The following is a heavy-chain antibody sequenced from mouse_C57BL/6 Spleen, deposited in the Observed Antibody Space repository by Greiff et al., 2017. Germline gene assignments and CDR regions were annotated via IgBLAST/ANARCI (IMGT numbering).Heavy chain of an antibody. D-gene: IGHD2-4*01. V-gene: IGHV6-6*01. Sequence: EVKVVESGGGLVQPGGSMKLSCAASGFTFSDAWMDWVRQSPEKGLEWVAEIRNKANNHATYYAESVKGRFTISRDDSKSSVYLQMNSLRAEDTGIYYCTRRSYYDYHWYFDVWGTGTTVTVSS. CDR1: GFTFSDAW. CDR2: IRNKANNHAT. J-gene: IGHJ1*03. CDR3: TRRSYYDYHWYFDV.